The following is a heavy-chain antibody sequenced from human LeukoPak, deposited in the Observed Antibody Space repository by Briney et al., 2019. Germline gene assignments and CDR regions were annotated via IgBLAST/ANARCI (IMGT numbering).Heavy chain of an antibody. Sequence: PSETLSLTCTVSGGSISSSTYYWGWIRQPPGKGLEWIGSIYYSGSTYYNPSLKSRVTMSVDTSKNQFSLKLSSVTAADTAVYYCARASTHYPFDYWGQGTLVTVSS. CDR3: ARASTHYPFDY. J-gene: IGHJ4*02. CDR2: IYYSGST. D-gene: IGHD3-10*01. CDR1: GGSISSSTYY. V-gene: IGHV4-39*01.